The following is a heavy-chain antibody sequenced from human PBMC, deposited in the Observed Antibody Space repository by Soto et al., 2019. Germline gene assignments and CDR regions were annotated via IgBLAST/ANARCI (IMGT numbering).Heavy chain of an antibody. J-gene: IGHJ3*01. CDR2: ISGSSATI. CDR3: ARTLGAYPKPSDAFDV. D-gene: IGHD3-16*01. V-gene: IGHV3-48*02. CDR1: GFTFSSYS. Sequence: EVQLVESGGGLVQPGGSLRLSCAASGFTFSSYSMNWVRQAPGKGLEWLSYISGSSATIYYADSVKGRFTISRDNAKNSLYLQMNRLRDEDPAVYYCARTLGAYPKPSDAFDVWGQGTMVTVSS.